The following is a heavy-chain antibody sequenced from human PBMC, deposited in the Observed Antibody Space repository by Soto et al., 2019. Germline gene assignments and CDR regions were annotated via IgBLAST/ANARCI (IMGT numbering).Heavy chain of an antibody. D-gene: IGHD5-12*01. Sequence: QMQLVESGGGAVQPGRSLRLSCAASGFTFSYYPMHWVRQAPGKGLEWVAVISFDGSNKYYADSVKGRFTISRDNSKNTLYLQMNSLRGEDTAVYYCARVPGDMVAILYIYLLDGREPLSNVDVWGQGTTVTVSS. V-gene: IGHV3-30*04. CDR2: ISFDGSNK. J-gene: IGHJ6*02. CDR1: GFTFSYYP. CDR3: ARVPGDMVAILYIYLLDGREPLSNVDV.